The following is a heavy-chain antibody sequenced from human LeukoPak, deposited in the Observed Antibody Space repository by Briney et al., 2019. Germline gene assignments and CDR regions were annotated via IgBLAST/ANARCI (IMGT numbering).Heavy chain of an antibody. J-gene: IGHJ4*02. CDR2: INSDGSST. V-gene: IGHV3-74*01. D-gene: IGHD5-18*01. CDR3: ARVFADGYSYGYSPY. Sequence: PGGSLRLSCAASGFTFSSYWMHWVRQAPGKGLVWVSRINSDGSSTSYADSVKGRFTISRDNAKNSLYLQMNSLRAEDTAVYYCARVFADGYSYGYSPYWGQGTLVTVSS. CDR1: GFTFSSYW.